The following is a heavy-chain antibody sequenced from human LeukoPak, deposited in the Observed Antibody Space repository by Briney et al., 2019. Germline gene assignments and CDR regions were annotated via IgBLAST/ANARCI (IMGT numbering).Heavy chain of an antibody. V-gene: IGHV3-23*01. CDR2: ISGSGETA. CDR1: GFKFSSFG. D-gene: IGHD4/OR15-4a*01. J-gene: IGHJ4*02. CDR3: ARRAGAYSHPYDY. Sequence: GGTLRLSCLASGFKFSSFGMSWVRQAPGKGLEWVSGISGSGETAYYADPVKGRFTISRDNSKNTLYLQMSGLRAEDTAVYYCARRAGAYSHPYDYWGQGTLVTVSS.